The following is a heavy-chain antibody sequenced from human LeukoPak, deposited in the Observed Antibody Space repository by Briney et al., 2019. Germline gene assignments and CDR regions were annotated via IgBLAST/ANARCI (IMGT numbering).Heavy chain of an antibody. CDR1: GGSISGFY. V-gene: IGHV4-59*01. Sequence: SETLSLTCTVSGGSISGFYWSWIRQPPGKGLEWIGYIYYTGSTNYNPSLKSRVTISVDTSKNQFSLKLSSVTAADTAVYYCARPTRGAFDIWGQGTMVTVSS. J-gene: IGHJ3*02. CDR2: IYYTGST. CDR3: ARPTRGAFDI.